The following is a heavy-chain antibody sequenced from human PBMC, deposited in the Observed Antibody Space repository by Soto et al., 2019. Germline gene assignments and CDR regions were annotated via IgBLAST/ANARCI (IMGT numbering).Heavy chain of an antibody. D-gene: IGHD2-2*01. CDR2: ISGGGGIT. J-gene: IGHJ4*02. Sequence: GGSLRLSCAASGFTFTSYAMSWVRQAPGEGLEWVSGISGGGGITYYADSVKGRFTISMDNSKNTLDLQMNSLRAEDTAVYYCAKAYCSSTTCSRGYFDYWGQGILVTVSS. CDR1: GFTFTSYA. CDR3: AKAYCSSTTCSRGYFDY. V-gene: IGHV3-23*01.